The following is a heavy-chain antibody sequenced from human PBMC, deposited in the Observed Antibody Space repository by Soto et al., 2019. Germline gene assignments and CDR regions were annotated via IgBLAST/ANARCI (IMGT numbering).Heavy chain of an antibody. D-gene: IGHD3-22*01. J-gene: IGHJ4*02. CDR1: GGSISSGGYY. V-gene: IGHV4-31*03. CDR3: ARAASFYYDNTGYYHFDY. CDR2: IFYSGTT. Sequence: SETLSLTCTVSGGSISSGGYYWSWIRQHPGKGLEWIGYIFYSGTTYYNPSLKSRVTISVDTFKNQFSLRLRSVTAADTAVYYFARAASFYYDNTGYYHFDYWGQGSLVTVSS.